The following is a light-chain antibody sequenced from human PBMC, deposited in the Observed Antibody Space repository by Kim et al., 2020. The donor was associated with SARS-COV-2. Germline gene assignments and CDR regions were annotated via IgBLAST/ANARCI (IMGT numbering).Light chain of an antibody. CDR1: QDISNY. CDR3: QQYDNLPPILT. CDR2: DAS. V-gene: IGKV1-33*01. Sequence: IQMTQSPSSLSASVGDRVTITCQASQDISNYLNWYQQKPGKAPKLLIYDASNLETGVPSRFSGSGSGTDFTFTISSLQPEDIATYYCQQYDNLPPILTFGGGTKVDIK. J-gene: IGKJ4*01.